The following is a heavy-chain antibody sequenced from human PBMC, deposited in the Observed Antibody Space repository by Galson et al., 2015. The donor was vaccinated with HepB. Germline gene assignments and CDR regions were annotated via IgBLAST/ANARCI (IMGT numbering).Heavy chain of an antibody. CDR1: GSTFTSHE. V-gene: IGHV1-18*04. Sequence: SVTVSCKASGSTFTSHEIIWVRQAPGQGLEWMGWISGYNGNKNYAQKLQGRVIMTTDTSTSTAYMELRSLRSDDTAVYYCARGRAIYDYGDYVDFYYHGMDVWGQGTTVTVSS. D-gene: IGHD4-17*01. CDR2: ISGYNGNK. J-gene: IGHJ6*02. CDR3: ARGRAIYDYGDYVDFYYHGMDV.